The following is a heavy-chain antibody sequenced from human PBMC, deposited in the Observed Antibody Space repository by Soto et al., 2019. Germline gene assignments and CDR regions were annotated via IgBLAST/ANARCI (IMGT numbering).Heavy chain of an antibody. Sequence: SETLSLTCTVSGVSVSSGTYYWSWIRQPPGKGLEWIGYISYTRSTNYNPSLKSRVTISVDTSKNQFSLKLSSVTAADTAVYYCARPLRVLWQHPFDYWGQGTLVTVSS. J-gene: IGHJ4*02. D-gene: IGHD2-8*02. CDR3: ARPLRVLWQHPFDY. CDR1: GVSVSSGTYY. V-gene: IGHV4-61*01. CDR2: ISYTRST.